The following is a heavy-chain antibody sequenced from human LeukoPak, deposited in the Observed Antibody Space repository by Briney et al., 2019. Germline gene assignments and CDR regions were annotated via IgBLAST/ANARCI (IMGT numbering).Heavy chain of an antibody. J-gene: IGHJ4*02. V-gene: IGHV1-18*01. CDR2: ISAYNGNT. Sequence: GASVKVSCKASGYTFTSYGISWVRQAPGQGLEWMGWISAYNGNTNYAQKLQGRVTMTTDTSTSTAYMELRSLRSDDTAVYYCARDQGKEDSSGYYLLFDYWGQGTLVTVSS. CDR3: ARDQGKEDSSGYYLLFDY. CDR1: GYTFTSYG. D-gene: IGHD3-22*01.